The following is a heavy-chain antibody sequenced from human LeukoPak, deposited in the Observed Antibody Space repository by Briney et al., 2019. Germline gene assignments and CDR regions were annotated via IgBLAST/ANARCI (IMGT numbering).Heavy chain of an antibody. CDR2: IYHSGST. D-gene: IGHD6-13*01. Sequence: SETLSLTCAVSGGSISSSNWWGWVRPPPGKGLEWIGEIYHSGSTNYNPSLKSRVTISVDKSKNQFSLKLSSVTAADTAVYYCATSSSAVPEYYFDYWGQGTLVTVSS. J-gene: IGHJ4*02. CDR3: ATSSSAVPEYYFDY. CDR1: GGSISSSNW. V-gene: IGHV4-4*02.